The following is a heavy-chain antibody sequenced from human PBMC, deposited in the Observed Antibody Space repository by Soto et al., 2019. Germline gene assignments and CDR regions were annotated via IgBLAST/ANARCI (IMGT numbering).Heavy chain of an antibody. V-gene: IGHV3-30*18. J-gene: IGHJ6*02. CDR1: GFTFSSYG. D-gene: IGHD3-22*01. Sequence: GGSLRLSCAASGFTFSSYGMHWVRQAPGKGLEWVAVISYDGSNKYYADSVKGRFTISRDNSKNTLYLQMNSLRAEDTAVYYCAKDYRDSSGYKNYYYYYGMDVWGQGTTVTVSS. CDR3: AKDYRDSSGYKNYYYYYGMDV. CDR2: ISYDGSNK.